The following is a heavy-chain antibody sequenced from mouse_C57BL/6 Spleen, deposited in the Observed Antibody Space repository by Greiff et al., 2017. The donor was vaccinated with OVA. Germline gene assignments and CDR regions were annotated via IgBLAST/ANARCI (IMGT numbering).Heavy chain of an antibody. D-gene: IGHD2-2*01. Sequence: VQLQQSGPGLVQPSQSLSITCTVSGFSLTSYGVHWVRQSPGKGLEWLGVIWSGGSTDYNAAFISRLSISKDNSKSQVFFTMNSLQADDTAIYYCARLVTTKYFDVWGTGTTVTVSS. CDR1: GFSLTSYG. V-gene: IGHV2-2*01. J-gene: IGHJ1*03. CDR2: IWSGGST. CDR3: ARLVTTKYFDV.